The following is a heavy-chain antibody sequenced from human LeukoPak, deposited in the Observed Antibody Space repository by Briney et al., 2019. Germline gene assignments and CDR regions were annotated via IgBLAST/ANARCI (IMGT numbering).Heavy chain of an antibody. J-gene: IGHJ4*02. Sequence: GSSVKVSCKASGGTFSSYAISWVRQAPGQGLEWMGGIIPIFGTANYAQKFQGRVTITADESTSTAYMELSSLRSEDTAVYYCARYDYYDSSGPVSLDYWGQGTLVTVSS. CDR1: GGTFSSYA. D-gene: IGHD3-22*01. CDR2: IIPIFGTA. CDR3: ARYDYYDSSGPVSLDY. V-gene: IGHV1-69*01.